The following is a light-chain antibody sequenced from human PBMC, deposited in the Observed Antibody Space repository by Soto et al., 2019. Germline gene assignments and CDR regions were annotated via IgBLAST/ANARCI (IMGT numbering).Light chain of an antibody. CDR2: EVS. CDR3: SSYTSSSTLNYV. Sequence: QSALTQPASVSGSPGQSITISCTGTSSDVGGYNYVSWYQQHPGKAPKLMIYEVSNRPSGVSNRFSCSKSCNTASLTISGRQAEDDADDYCSSYTSSSTLNYVFGTGTKLTVL. V-gene: IGLV2-14*01. J-gene: IGLJ1*01. CDR1: SSDVGGYNY.